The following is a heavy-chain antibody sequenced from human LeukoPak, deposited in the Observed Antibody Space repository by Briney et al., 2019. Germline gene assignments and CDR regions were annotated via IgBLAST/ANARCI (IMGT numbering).Heavy chain of an antibody. CDR1: GLTFSSYA. CDR2: ISFDETNK. J-gene: IGHJ4*02. CDR3: ATSPRYKQQLGYFDY. V-gene: IGHV3-30-3*01. D-gene: IGHD6-13*01. Sequence: GGSLRLSCAASGLTFSSYAMHWVRQAPGKGLEWVAVISFDETNKYYADSVKGRFTISRDNPKNTLYLQMNSLRPEDTAVYYCATSPRYKQQLGYFDYWGQATLATVPS.